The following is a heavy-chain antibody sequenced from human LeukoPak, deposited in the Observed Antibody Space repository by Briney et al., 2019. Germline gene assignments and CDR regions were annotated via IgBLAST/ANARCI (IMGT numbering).Heavy chain of an antibody. CDR3: ARVFSVTGEKYYYGSGSPRPIDY. J-gene: IGHJ4*02. CDR2: INPSGGST. V-gene: IGHV1-46*01. CDR1: GYTFTSYY. D-gene: IGHD3-10*01. Sequence: ASVKVSCKASGYTFTSYYVHWVRQAPGQGLEWMGIINPSGGSTSYAQKFQGRVTMTRDTSTSTVYMELSSLRSEDTAVYYCARVFSVTGEKYYYGSGSPRPIDYWGQGTLVTVSS.